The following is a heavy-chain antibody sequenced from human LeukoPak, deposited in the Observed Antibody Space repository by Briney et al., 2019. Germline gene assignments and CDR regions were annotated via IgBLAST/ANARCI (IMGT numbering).Heavy chain of an antibody. J-gene: IGHJ6*02. CDR1: GGSISSYY. D-gene: IGHD4-17*01. V-gene: IGHV4-59*01. CDR3: ARASGFYGVGYYGMDV. Sequence: SETLSLTCTVSGGSISSYYWSWIRQPLGKGLEWIGYIYYSGSTNYNPSLKSRVTISVDTSKNQFSLKLSSVTAADTAVYYCARASGFYGVGYYGMDVWGQGTTVTVSS. CDR2: IYYSGST.